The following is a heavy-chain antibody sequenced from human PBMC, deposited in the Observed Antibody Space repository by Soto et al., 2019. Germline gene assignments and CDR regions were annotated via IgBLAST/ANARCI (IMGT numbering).Heavy chain of an antibody. CDR2: IYYSGTT. Sequence: SETLSLTCTVSGGSISGYYWSWIRQPPGKGLEWLGYIYYSGTTNYNPSLQSRVTMSAGTSKNQFSLKLTSVTAADTAMYFCAGSSGYYYVSDYWGQGALVTGSS. V-gene: IGHV4-59*01. CDR1: GGSISGYY. J-gene: IGHJ4*02. D-gene: IGHD3-22*01. CDR3: AGSSGYYYVSDY.